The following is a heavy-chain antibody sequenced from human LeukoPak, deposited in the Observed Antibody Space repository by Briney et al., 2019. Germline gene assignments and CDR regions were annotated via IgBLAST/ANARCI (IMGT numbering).Heavy chain of an antibody. D-gene: IGHD5-24*01. CDR3: ARTDNLDY. Sequence: GGSLRLSCAASGFTFSSYWMHWVRQGPGKGLVWVSRINGDGSSTTYADSVQGRFTISRDNAKNTLYLQMNSLRAEDTAVYYCARTDNLDYWGQGSLVTVSS. CDR2: INGDGSST. J-gene: IGHJ4*02. V-gene: IGHV3-74*01. CDR1: GFTFSSYW.